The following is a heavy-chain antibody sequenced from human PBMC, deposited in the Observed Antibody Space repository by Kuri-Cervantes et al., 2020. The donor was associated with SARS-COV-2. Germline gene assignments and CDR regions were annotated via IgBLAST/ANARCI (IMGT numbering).Heavy chain of an antibody. CDR3: ARDRIAPTGWDYYMDV. D-gene: IGHD2-15*01. V-gene: IGHV3-33*01. CDR1: GFTFSSYG. CDR2: IWYDGSNK. Sequence: LSLTCAAPGFTFSSYGMHWVRQAPGKGLEWVAVIWYDGSNKYYADSVKGRFTISRDNSKNTLYLQMNSLRAEDTAVYYCARDRIAPTGWDYYMDVWGKGTTVTVSS. J-gene: IGHJ6*03.